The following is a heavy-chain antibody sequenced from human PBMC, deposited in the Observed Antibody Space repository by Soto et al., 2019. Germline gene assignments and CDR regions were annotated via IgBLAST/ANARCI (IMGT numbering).Heavy chain of an antibody. V-gene: IGHV1-69*13. J-gene: IGHJ4*02. Sequence: SVKVSCKASGGTFSSYAISWVRQAPGQGLEWMGGIIPIFGTANYAQKFQGRVTITADESTSTAYMELSSLRSEDTAVYYCAGGVEYDFDLVGFDYWGQGTLISVSS. CDR1: GGTFSSYA. CDR3: AGGVEYDFDLVGFDY. D-gene: IGHD3-3*01. CDR2: IIPIFGTA.